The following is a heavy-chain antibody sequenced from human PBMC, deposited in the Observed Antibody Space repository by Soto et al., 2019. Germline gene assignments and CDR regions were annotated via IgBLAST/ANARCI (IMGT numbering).Heavy chain of an antibody. CDR1: VFTFSNFA. D-gene: IGHD6-6*01. CDR2: ISGQGDRT. J-gene: IGHJ4*02. Sequence: GGSLSLSCSASVFTFSNFAIYWFRQAPVTVLEYVSGISGQGDRTNYADSVKGRFTISRDNSNNSLHLQLNGPKTEDTAVYYCAKGSISAALRPSSFWHWGQGALVTVSS. V-gene: IGHV3-64D*08. CDR3: AKGSISAALRPSSFWH.